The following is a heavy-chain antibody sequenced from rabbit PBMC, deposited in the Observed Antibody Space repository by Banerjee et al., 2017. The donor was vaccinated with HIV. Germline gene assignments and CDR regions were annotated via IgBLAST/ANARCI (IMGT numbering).Heavy chain of an antibody. J-gene: IGHJ4*01. CDR3: GRAAYGAPTFNL. CDR2: IYAGSSGST. CDR1: GFDFSSNA. D-gene: IGHD6-1*01. V-gene: IGHV1S40*01. Sequence: QSLEESGGDLVKPGASLTLTCKASGFDFSSNAMCWVRQAPGKGLEWIACIYAGSSGSTYYASWAKGRFTISKTSSTTVTLQMTSLTVADTATYFCGRAAYGAPTFNLWGPGTLVTVS.